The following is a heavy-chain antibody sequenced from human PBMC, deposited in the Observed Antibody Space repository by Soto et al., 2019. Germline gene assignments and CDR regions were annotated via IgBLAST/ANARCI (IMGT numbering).Heavy chain of an antibody. CDR2: VSFDGGDE. CDR1: GFDFSGHA. D-gene: IGHD2-21*02. V-gene: IGHV3-30-3*01. J-gene: IGHJ4*02. Sequence: QVQLVESGGGVGQPGGSLRLSCAASGFDFSGHAMHWVRQPPGKGPEWLATVSFDGGDEFYADPVKGRFTISRDNSKSSVFLQMNSLTVEDTATYYCVIFCGGDCDNHWGQGTQVAVSS. CDR3: VIFCGGDCDNH.